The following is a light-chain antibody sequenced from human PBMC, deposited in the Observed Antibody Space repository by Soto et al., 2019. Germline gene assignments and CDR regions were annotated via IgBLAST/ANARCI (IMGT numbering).Light chain of an antibody. Sequence: DIQMTQSPSSLSASVGARVTITCRASQSISSYLNWYQQKPGKAPKLLIYAASSLQSGVPSRFSGSGSGTDFTLTISSLQPEDVATYYCQQSYSTPLTFGGGTKVDIK. CDR3: QQSYSTPLT. J-gene: IGKJ4*01. CDR2: AAS. CDR1: QSISSY. V-gene: IGKV1-39*01.